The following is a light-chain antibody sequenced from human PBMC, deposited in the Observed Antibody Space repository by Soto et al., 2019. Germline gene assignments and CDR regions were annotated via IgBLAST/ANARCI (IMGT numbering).Light chain of an antibody. J-gene: IGLJ1*01. Sequence: QSVLTQPPSASGSPGQSVTISCTGTSSDVGGYNFVSWYQQHPGKAPKLMIYEVNNRPSGVPDRFSGSKSGNTASLTASGLQAEDEADYYCTSYVGSNNFYVFGTGTKVTVL. CDR3: TSYVGSNNFYV. V-gene: IGLV2-8*01. CDR1: SSDVGGYNF. CDR2: EVN.